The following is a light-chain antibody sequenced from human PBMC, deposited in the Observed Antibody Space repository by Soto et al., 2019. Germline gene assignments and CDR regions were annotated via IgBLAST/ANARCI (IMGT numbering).Light chain of an antibody. CDR3: QQHNSYPIT. Sequence: DIQLTQSPSFLSASVGDRVTITCRASQGISSYLLWYQQRPGKAPKLLIYAASTLQSGVPSRFSGSGSGTEFTLTISSLQPEDFATYYCQQHNSYPITFGLGTRLEVK. CDR2: AAS. V-gene: IGKV1-9*01. J-gene: IGKJ5*01. CDR1: QGISSY.